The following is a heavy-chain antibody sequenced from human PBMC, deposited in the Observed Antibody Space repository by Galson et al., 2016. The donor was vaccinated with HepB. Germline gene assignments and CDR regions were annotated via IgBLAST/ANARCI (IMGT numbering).Heavy chain of an antibody. D-gene: IGHD6-19*01. CDR1: GFRFSIYA. CDR2: MTARGRDI. CDR3: AKDRDSGWRYWYFDI. J-gene: IGHJ2*01. Sequence: SLRLSCAASGFRFSIYAMAWVRQTPEKGLEWVSSMTARGRDICYLDSVKGRFTISRDDSRNTLYLHMNNLRAEDTAVYYCAKDRDSGWRYWYFDIWGRGTLVTVSS. V-gene: IGHV3-23*01.